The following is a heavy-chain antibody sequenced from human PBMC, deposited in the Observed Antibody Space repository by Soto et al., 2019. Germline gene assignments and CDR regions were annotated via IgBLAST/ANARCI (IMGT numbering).Heavy chain of an antibody. CDR2: VYSTEIT. CDR3: ARGSEAWFDP. Sequence: AETLSLTCTVSGDSISSYFWSWIRQPPGKGLEWIGYVYSTEITNYNPSLKSRVAMSIDTSKNQFSLKVRSVTAADTAVYYCARGSEAWFDPWGQGTLVTVSS. J-gene: IGHJ5*02. V-gene: IGHV4-59*01. CDR1: GDSISSYF.